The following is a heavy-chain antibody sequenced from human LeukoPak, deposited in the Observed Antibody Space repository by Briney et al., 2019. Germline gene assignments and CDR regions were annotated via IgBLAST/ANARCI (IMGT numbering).Heavy chain of an antibody. CDR3: ARDYGSGSYSRDYYYLDV. D-gene: IGHD3-10*01. Sequence: SETLSLTCSVSGGSISSSLYFWGWIRQPPGKGLEWIGNIYYTGTTYYKPSFNSRVTILVDTSKNQFSLKLSSLTAADTAVYYCARDYGSGSYSRDYYYLDVWGKGTTVSVSS. CDR1: GGSISSSLYF. CDR2: IYYTGTT. V-gene: IGHV4-39*07. J-gene: IGHJ6*03.